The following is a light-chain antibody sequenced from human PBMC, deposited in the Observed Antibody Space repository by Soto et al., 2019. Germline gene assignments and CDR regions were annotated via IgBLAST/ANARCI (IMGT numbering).Light chain of an antibody. CDR1: QSVRASY. V-gene: IGKV3-20*01. CDR2: DAS. J-gene: IGKJ1*01. CDR3: QQYGTSTT. Sequence: EIVLTQSPGTLSLSPGEGATLSCRASQSVRASYLAWYQQSPGQPPRLLIYDASTRAPGIPDRFSGSGSGTDFTLTIRRLEPEDFAVYYCQQYGTSTTFGQGTKV.